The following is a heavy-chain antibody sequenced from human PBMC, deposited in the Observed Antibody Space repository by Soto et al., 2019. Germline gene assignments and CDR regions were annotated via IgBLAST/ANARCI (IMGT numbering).Heavy chain of an antibody. CDR1: GGSFSAYH. J-gene: IGHJ4*02. Sequence: PSETRSLTCAVYGGSFSAYHWSWIRQAPGKGLEWIGEIDYRGKTNYIPSLRSRVSMSVDTSKNQFYLTLNDVTAADTAVYFCARSMNDHKHHHWGCDYWGKGNRVTVSS. D-gene: IGHD7-27*01. V-gene: IGHV4-34*10. CDR2: IDYRGKT. CDR3: ARSMNDHKHHHWGCDY.